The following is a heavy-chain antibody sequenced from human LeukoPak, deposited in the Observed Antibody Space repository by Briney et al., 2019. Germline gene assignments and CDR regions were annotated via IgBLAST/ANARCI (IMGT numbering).Heavy chain of an antibody. CDR1: GFTFSSYE. D-gene: IGHD2-2*01. CDR2: IWPDGSNK. Sequence: GGSLRLSCAASGFTFSSYEMNWVRQAPGKGLEWVAFIWPDGSNKLHGDSVKGRFTISRDNSKNTVYLQMNSLRAEDTAVYYCARDYCRTTSCLESWGQGTLVTVSS. V-gene: IGHV3-33*08. J-gene: IGHJ4*02. CDR3: ARDYCRTTSCLES.